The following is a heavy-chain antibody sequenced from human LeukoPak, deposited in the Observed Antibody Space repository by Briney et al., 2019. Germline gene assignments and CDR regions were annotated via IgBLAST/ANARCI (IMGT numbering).Heavy chain of an antibody. CDR3: ARDQQAYTSSPKWFDP. Sequence: GRSLRLSCAASGFSFSSYAMHWVRQAPGKGLEWVAVLSYDGSNKYYADSVKGRFTVSRDNSKNTLYLQMNSLRPEDTAVYYCARDQQAYTSSPKWFDPWGREPWSPSPQ. CDR2: LSYDGSNK. V-gene: IGHV3-30*04. CDR1: GFSFSSYA. D-gene: IGHD6-13*01. J-gene: IGHJ5*02.